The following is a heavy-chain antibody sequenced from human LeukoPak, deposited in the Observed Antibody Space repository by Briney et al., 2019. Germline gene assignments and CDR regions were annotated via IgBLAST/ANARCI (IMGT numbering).Heavy chain of an antibody. D-gene: IGHD6-13*01. CDR2: IYYSGST. Sequence: SQTLSLTCTVSGGSISSGGYYWSWIRQHPGKGLEWIGYIYYSGSTYYNPSLKGRVTISVDTSKNQFSLKLSSVTAADTAVYYCARGEGIAAAGTFFRWFDPWGQGTLVTVSS. CDR3: ARGEGIAAAGTFFRWFDP. J-gene: IGHJ5*02. CDR1: GGSISSGGYY. V-gene: IGHV4-31*03.